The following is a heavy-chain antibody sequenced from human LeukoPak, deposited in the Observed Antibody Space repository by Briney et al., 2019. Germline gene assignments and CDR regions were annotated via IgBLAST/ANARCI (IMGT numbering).Heavy chain of an antibody. V-gene: IGHV1-46*01. Sequence: ASVKVSCKASGYTFTSYYMHWVRQAPGQGLGWMGIINPSGGSTSYAQKFQGRVTMTRDTSTSTVYMELSSLRSEDTAVYYCARDPGNFDWLLRDAFDIWGQGTMVTVSS. CDR3: ARDPGNFDWLLRDAFDI. CDR2: INPSGGST. CDR1: GYTFTSYY. J-gene: IGHJ3*02. D-gene: IGHD3-9*01.